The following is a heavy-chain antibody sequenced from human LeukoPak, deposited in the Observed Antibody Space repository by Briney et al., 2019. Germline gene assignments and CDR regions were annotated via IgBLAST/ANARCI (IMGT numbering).Heavy chain of an antibody. Sequence: GASVKVSCKASGFTFTNYGINWVRQAPGQGLEWMGWISAYNGNTNYAQKLQGRVTMTTDTSTSTAYMELRSLRSDDTAVYYCARVTPGIAAAGTLNYFDYWDQGTLVTVSS. CDR1: GFTFTNYG. J-gene: IGHJ4*02. V-gene: IGHV1-18*01. CDR2: ISAYNGNT. CDR3: ARVTPGIAAAGTLNYFDY. D-gene: IGHD6-13*01.